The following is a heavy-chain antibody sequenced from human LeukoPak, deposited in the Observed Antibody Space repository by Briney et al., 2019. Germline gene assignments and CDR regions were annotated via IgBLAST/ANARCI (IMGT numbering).Heavy chain of an antibody. V-gene: IGHV4-39*07. J-gene: IGHJ2*01. Sequence: PSETLSLTCTVSGGSISSSSYYWGWIRQPPGKGLEWIGSIYYSGSTYYNPSLKSRVTISVDTSKNQFSLKLSSVTAADTAVYYCARFYGDYGMASWYFDLWGRGTLVTVSS. CDR1: GGSISSSSYY. D-gene: IGHD4-17*01. CDR2: IYYSGST. CDR3: ARFYGDYGMASWYFDL.